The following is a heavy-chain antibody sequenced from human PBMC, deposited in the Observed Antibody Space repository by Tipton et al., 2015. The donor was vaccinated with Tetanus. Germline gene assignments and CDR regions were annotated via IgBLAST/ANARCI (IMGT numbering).Heavy chain of an antibody. D-gene: IGHD3-22*01. Sequence: TLSLTCAVSGYSISSGYYWGWIRQPPGKGLEWIGSIYHSGSTYYNPSLKSRVTISVDTSKNQFSRKLSFVTAADTAVYYCASTMIVVDDAFDIWGQGTMVTVSS. CDR3: ASTMIVVDDAFDI. J-gene: IGHJ3*02. CDR1: GYSISSGYY. V-gene: IGHV4-38-2*01. CDR2: IYHSGST.